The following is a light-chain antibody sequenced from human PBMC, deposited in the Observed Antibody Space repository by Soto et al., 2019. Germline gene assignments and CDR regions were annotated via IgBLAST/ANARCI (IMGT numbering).Light chain of an antibody. CDR3: SSYTSSSVVV. J-gene: IGLJ2*01. Sequence: QSVLTQPRSVSGSPGQSVTISCTGTSSDVGGSNFVSWYQQHPGKAPKLMIYEVSNRPSGVSNRFSGSKSGNTASLTISGLQAEDEADYYCSSYTSSSVVVFGGGTKLTVL. V-gene: IGLV2-14*01. CDR2: EVS. CDR1: SSDVGGSNF.